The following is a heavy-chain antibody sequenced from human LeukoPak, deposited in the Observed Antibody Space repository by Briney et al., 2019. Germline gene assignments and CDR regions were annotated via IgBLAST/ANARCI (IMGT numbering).Heavy chain of an antibody. CDR2: ISAYNGNT. D-gene: IGHD6-19*01. CDR1: GYTFTSYG. V-gene: IGHV1-18*01. J-gene: IGHJ4*02. CDR3: ARDHQLAVAGNLPSGPRN. Sequence: ASVKVSCKASGYTFTSYGISWVRQAPGQGLEWMGWISAYNGNTNYAQKLQGRVTMTTDTSTSTAYMELRSLRSDDTAMYYCARDHQLAVAGNLPSGPRNWGQGTLVTVSS.